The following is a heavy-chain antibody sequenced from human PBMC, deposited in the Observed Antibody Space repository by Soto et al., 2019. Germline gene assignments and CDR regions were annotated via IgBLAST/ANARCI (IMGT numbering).Heavy chain of an antibody. Sequence: QVQLVQSGAEVKKPGASVKVSCKASGYTFTGYYMHWVRQAPGQGLEWMGWINPNSGGTNYAQKFQGWVTMTRDTSISTAYMELSRLRSDDTAVYYCARDRPVTIFGVVQTSYYGMDVWGQGTTVTVSS. CDR2: INPNSGGT. V-gene: IGHV1-2*04. D-gene: IGHD3-3*01. J-gene: IGHJ6*02. CDR3: ARDRPVTIFGVVQTSYYGMDV. CDR1: GYTFTGYY.